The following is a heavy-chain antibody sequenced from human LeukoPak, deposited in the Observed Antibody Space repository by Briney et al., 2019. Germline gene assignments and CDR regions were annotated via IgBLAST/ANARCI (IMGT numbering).Heavy chain of an antibody. V-gene: IGHV3-21*01. CDR3: VRDFNTVTTAYLQH. D-gene: IGHD4-17*01. Sequence: GGSLRLSCVASGFTFSTYSMNWVRQAPGKGLEWVPSISSSSRHRYYADSVKGRFTISRDDAKNSVYLQMNSLRAEETAVYYCVRDFNTVTTAYLQHWGQGTLVTVSS. CDR1: GFTFSTYS. CDR2: ISSSSRHR. J-gene: IGHJ1*01.